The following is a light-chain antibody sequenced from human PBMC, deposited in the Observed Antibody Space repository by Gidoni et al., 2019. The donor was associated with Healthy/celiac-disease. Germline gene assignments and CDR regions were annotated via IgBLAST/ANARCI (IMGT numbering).Light chain of an antibody. J-gene: IGKJ1*01. CDR1: QSVSSN. Sequence: VMTQSPATLSVSPGGRATLSCRASQSVSSNLAWYQQKPGQAPRLLIYGASTRATGIPARFSGSGSGTEFTLTISSLQSEDFAVYYCQQYNNWPPWTFGQGTKVEIK. CDR2: GAS. V-gene: IGKV3-15*01. CDR3: QQYNNWPPWT.